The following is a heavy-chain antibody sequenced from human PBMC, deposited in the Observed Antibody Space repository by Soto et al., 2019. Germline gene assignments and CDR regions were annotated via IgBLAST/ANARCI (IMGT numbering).Heavy chain of an antibody. D-gene: IGHD3-22*01. V-gene: IGHV3-30*18. Sequence: QVQLVESGGGVVQPGRSLRLSCAASGFTFSTYGMHWVRQPPGKGLEWVAVISSDGKSEHYADPVKGRFSISRDNSKNPLSLQMNSLRVEETAVYYCAKTITAYSGDSRGRGALVDYWGQGTLVTVSS. CDR3: AKTITAYSGDSRGRGALVDY. CDR1: GFTFSTYG. CDR2: ISSDGKSE. J-gene: IGHJ4*02.